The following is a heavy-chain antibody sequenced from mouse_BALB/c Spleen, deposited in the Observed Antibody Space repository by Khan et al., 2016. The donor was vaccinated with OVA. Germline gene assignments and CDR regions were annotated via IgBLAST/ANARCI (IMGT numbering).Heavy chain of an antibody. CDR1: DYSITSDYA. Sequence: EVQLQESGPGLVKPSQSLSLTCTVTDYSITSDYAWNWIRQFPGNKLEWMGYINYSGRTSYSPSLKSRISITRDTSKNQFFLQLNPVTTEDTATYFCARERAYWGQGTLVTVSA. CDR2: INYSGRT. V-gene: IGHV3-2*02. CDR3: ARERAY. J-gene: IGHJ3*01.